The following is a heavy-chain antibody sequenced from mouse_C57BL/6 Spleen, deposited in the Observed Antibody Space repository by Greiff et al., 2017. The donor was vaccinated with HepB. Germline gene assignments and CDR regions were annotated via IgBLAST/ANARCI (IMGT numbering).Heavy chain of an antibody. V-gene: IGHV7-3*01. CDR2: IRNKANGYTT. J-gene: IGHJ4*01. CDR1: GFTFTDYY. D-gene: IGHD6-1*01. Sequence: EVQLVESGGGLVQPGGSLSLSCAASGFTFTDYYMSWVRQPPGKALEWLGFIRNKANGYTTEYSASVKGRFTISRDNSQSILYLQMNALGAEDSATYYCARSSNPMDYWGQGTSVTVSS. CDR3: ARSSNPMDY.